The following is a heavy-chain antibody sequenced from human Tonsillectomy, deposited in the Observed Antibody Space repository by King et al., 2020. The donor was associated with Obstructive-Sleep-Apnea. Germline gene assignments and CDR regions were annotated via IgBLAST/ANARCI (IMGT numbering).Heavy chain of an antibody. D-gene: IGHD2-2*01. CDR1: GFTFDDYA. J-gene: IGHJ4*02. Sequence: QLVQSGGGLVQPGRSLRLSCAASGFTFDDYAMHWVRQAPGKGLEWVSGISWNSGSIAYADSVKGRFTISRDNAKNSLYLEMNSLRAEDTALYYCAKDCWPNDCYQKYCDYWGQGTLVTVSS. CDR2: ISWNSGSI. CDR3: AKDCWPNDCYQKYCDY. V-gene: IGHV3-9*01.